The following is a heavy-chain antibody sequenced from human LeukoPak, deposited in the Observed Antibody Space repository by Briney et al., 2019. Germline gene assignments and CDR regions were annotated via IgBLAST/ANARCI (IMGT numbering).Heavy chain of an antibody. J-gene: IGHJ6*04. Sequence: GGSLRLSCAAPGFTFSSYAMSWVRQAPGKGLEWVSAISGSGGSTYYADSVKGRFTISRDNSKNTLYLQMNSLRAEDTAVYYCAKGPSSGWWDYYYGMDVWGKGTTVTVSS. D-gene: IGHD6-19*01. CDR1: GFTFSSYA. CDR3: AKGPSSGWWDYYYGMDV. V-gene: IGHV3-23*01. CDR2: ISGSGGST.